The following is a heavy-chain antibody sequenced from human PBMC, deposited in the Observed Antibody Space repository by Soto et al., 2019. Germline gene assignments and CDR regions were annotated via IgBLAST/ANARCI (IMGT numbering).Heavy chain of an antibody. CDR1: GFTFSSYA. J-gene: IGHJ3*02. CDR2: ISYDGSNK. D-gene: IGHD6-19*01. Sequence: QVQLVESGGGVVQPGRSLRLSCAASGFTFSSYAMHWVRQAPGKGLEWVAVISYDGSNKYYADSVKGRFTISRDNSKNTLYLQMNSLGAEDTAVYYCARVSVEVAGTGDAFDIWGQGTMVTVSS. CDR3: ARVSVEVAGTGDAFDI. V-gene: IGHV3-30-3*01.